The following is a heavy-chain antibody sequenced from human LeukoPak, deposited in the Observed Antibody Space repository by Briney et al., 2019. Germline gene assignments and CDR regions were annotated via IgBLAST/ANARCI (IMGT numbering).Heavy chain of an antibody. J-gene: IGHJ5*02. Sequence: PGGSLRLSCVASGFTFSRYGMHWVRQAPGKGLEWVAVILLDGSKEFYTDSVKGRFTISRDNSKNMLYLQMNSLRAEDTALYYCVRDLPLGYVPSWFDPWGQGTLVTVSS. CDR1: GFTFSRYG. CDR2: ILLDGSKE. D-gene: IGHD5-12*01. V-gene: IGHV3-33*01. CDR3: VRDLPLGYVPSWFDP.